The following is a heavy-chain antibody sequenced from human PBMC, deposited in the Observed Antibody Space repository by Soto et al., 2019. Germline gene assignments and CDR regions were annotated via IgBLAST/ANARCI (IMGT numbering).Heavy chain of an antibody. J-gene: IGHJ4*02. CDR3: ARVRGYYYVVDY. V-gene: IGHV4-34*01. D-gene: IGHD3-22*01. Sequence: SETLSLTCAVYGGSFSGYYWSWIRQPPGKGLEWIGEINHSGSTNYNPSLKSRVTISVDTSKNQFSLKLSSVTAADTAVYYCARVRGYYYVVDYWGQGTLVTVSS. CDR1: GGSFSGYY. CDR2: INHSGST.